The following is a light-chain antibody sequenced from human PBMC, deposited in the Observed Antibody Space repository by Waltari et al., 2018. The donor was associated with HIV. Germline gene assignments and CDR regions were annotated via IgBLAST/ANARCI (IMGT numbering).Light chain of an antibody. CDR1: QSLAFRDGTSY. J-gene: IGKJ2*01. V-gene: IGKV2-30*01. Sequence: TPSPLYLSATLGEPAAISCKSNQSLAFRDGTSYLFWYHQRPGHPPRRLLYQVSHRDSGIPGRITGSGSDTDFTLRISRVEAEDAGFYFCMQATSWPHTFGQRTELQI. CDR3: MQATSWPHT. CDR2: QVS.